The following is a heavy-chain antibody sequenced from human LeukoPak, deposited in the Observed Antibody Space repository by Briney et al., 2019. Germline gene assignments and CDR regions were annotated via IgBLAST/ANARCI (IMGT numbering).Heavy chain of an antibody. J-gene: IGHJ6*03. V-gene: IGHV4-4*09. D-gene: IGHD2-2*01. CDR3: ARLCSRTSCYYTEV. Sequence: SQTLSLTCTVSGGSISSYYWCWIRQPPPTGLDLNGYIYTSGSTTYNFSLTIRVTVSVAASTTQFYLKLSSVTAAASAMYYCARLCSRTSCYYTEVRGKGTTVPVSS. CDR1: GGSISSYY. CDR2: IYTSGST.